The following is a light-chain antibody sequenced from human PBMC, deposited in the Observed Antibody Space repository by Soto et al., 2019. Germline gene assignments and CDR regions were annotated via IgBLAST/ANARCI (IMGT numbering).Light chain of an antibody. J-gene: IGKJ3*01. CDR2: GAS. CDR3: QQYGSSPFT. Sequence: EIVLTQSPGTLSLSPGERATLSCRASQSVSTNSLAWYQQKPGQAPRPLIYGASSRATGTPDRFSGSGSGTDFTLTISRLEPEDFAVYYCQQYGSSPFTFGPGTKVDIK. V-gene: IGKV3-20*01. CDR1: QSVSTNS.